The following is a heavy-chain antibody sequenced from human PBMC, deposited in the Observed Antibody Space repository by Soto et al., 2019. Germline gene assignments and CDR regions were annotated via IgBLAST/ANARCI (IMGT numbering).Heavy chain of an antibody. J-gene: IGHJ6*03. CDR3: ARDRVSGIIADRLTTSYYYYYYYMDV. CDR2: IKQDGSEK. CDR1: GFTFSSYW. V-gene: IGHV3-7*01. Sequence: GGSLRLSCAASGFTFSSYWMSWVRQAPGKGLEWVANIKQDGSEKYYVDSVKGRFTISRDNAKNSLYLQMNSLRAEDTAVYYCARDRVSGIIADRLTTSYYYYYYYMDVWGKGTTVTVSS. D-gene: IGHD6-6*01.